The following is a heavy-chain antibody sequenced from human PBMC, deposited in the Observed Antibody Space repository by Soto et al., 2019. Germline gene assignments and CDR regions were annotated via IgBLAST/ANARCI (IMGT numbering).Heavy chain of an antibody. D-gene: IGHD3-22*01. Sequence: QVQLVQSGAEVKKPGASVKVLCKSSGYTFISYGVNWVRQAPGRGLEWLGWISPYNDDTYYAPNPQGRVIMTTDTSTSTAYMELRGLRSDDTAVYYCGRGGYYDSSGSRNYHYYGMDVWGQGTTVTVSS. CDR3: GRGGYYDSSGSRNYHYYGMDV. V-gene: IGHV1-18*01. J-gene: IGHJ6*01. CDR2: ISPYNDDT. CDR1: GYTFISYG.